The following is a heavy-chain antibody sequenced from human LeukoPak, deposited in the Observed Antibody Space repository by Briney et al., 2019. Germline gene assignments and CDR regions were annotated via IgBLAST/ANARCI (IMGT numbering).Heavy chain of an antibody. Sequence: SETLSLTCTVSGGSISSGSYYWSWLRQPAGKGLEWIGRIYTSGSTNYNPSLKSRVTISVDTSKNQFSLKLSSVTAADTAVYYCARGYGDCRPLDYWGQGTLVTVSS. CDR1: GGSISSGSYY. D-gene: IGHD4-17*01. CDR3: ARGYGDCRPLDY. J-gene: IGHJ4*02. CDR2: IYTSGST. V-gene: IGHV4-61*02.